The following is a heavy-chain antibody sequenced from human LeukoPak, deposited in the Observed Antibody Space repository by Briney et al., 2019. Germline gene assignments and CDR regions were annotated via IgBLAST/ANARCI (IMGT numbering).Heavy chain of an antibody. V-gene: IGHV1-18*01. D-gene: IGHD5-18*01. J-gene: IGHJ4*02. CDR3: ARDLGDTAMTATGGYFDY. Sequence: ASVKVSCKASGYTFTGYGISWVRQAPGQGLEWTGWISAYNGNTNYAQKLQGRVTMTTDTSTSTAYMELRSLRSDDTAVYYCARDLGDTAMTATGGYFDYWGQGTLVTVSS. CDR1: GYTFTGYG. CDR2: ISAYNGNT.